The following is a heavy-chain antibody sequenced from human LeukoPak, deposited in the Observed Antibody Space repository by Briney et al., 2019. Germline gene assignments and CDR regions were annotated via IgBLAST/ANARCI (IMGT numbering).Heavy chain of an antibody. V-gene: IGHV3-21*01. CDR1: GFTFRDYT. J-gene: IGHJ4*02. D-gene: IGHD2-15*01. Sequence: GGSLRLSCAASGFTFRDYTMNWVRQAPGKGLEWVSAIDKSGTYIKCADSVKGRFTVSRDNAKNSVFLQMNSLRVEDTAVYFCAREVLIVVEPAANTVDYWGQGTRVTVSS. CDR2: IDKSGTYI. CDR3: AREVLIVVEPAANTVDY.